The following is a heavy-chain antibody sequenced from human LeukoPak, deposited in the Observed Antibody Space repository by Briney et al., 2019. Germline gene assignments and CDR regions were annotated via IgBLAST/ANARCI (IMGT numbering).Heavy chain of an antibody. CDR3: ARYGSGSTWFDP. V-gene: IGHV4-30-4*01. CDR2: INYSGST. J-gene: IGHJ5*02. Sequence: SQTLSLICTVSGGSISSDNYQWSWIRQPPGKGLEWIGYINYSGSTYYNPSLKSRVTISVDTSKNHFSLKLSSVTAADTAVYYCARYGSGSTWFDPWGQGTLVTVSS. CDR1: GGSISSDNYQ. D-gene: IGHD3-10*01.